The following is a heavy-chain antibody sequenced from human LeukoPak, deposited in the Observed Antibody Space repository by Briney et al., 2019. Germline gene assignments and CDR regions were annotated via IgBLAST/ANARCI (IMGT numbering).Heavy chain of an antibody. CDR2: INHSGST. Sequence: SETLSLTCAVYGASFSGYYWSWIRQPPGKGLEWIGEINHSGSTNYNPSLKSRVTISVDTSKNQFSLKLSSVTAADTAVYYCARALTYCSGGSCYVGSWFDPWGQGTLVTVSS. J-gene: IGHJ5*02. V-gene: IGHV4-34*01. CDR1: GASFSGYY. D-gene: IGHD2-15*01. CDR3: ARALTYCSGGSCYVGSWFDP.